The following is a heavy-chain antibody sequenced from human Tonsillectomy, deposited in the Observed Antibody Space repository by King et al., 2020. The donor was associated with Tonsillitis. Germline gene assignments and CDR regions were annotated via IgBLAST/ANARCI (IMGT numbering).Heavy chain of an antibody. CDR3: ARHGISRGTTGFLDV. Sequence: QLQDSGPGLVKPSETLSLTCSVSGDSISGYYWSWIRQPPGEALEYIGFIYYTGSTNYNPSLNSRVTMSIDTSQNQFSLRLNSVTAADTAIYDCARHGISRGTTGFLDVWGQGTLVTVSS. CDR1: GDSISGYY. V-gene: IGHV4-59*08. CDR2: IYYTGST. D-gene: IGHD1-26*01. J-gene: IGHJ4*02.